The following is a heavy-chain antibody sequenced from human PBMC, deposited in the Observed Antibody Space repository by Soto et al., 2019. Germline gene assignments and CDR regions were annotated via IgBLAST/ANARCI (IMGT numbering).Heavy chain of an antibody. D-gene: IGHD1-1*01. CDR3: ARGPNWNARYYYDGMDV. CDR2: IVPIYGIP. CDR1: GGTFNTHA. V-gene: IGHV1-69*13. Sequence: SVKVSCKTSGGTFNTHAISWVRQPPGHGFEWMGGIVPIYGIPSHAQKFQGRVTITADEPTTSVYMELSSLRSDDTAVYYCARGPNWNARYYYDGMDVWGQETTVTVSS. J-gene: IGHJ6*02.